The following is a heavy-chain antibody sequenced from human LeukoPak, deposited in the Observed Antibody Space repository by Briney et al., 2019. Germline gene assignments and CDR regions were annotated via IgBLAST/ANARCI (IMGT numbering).Heavy chain of an antibody. Sequence: GGSLRLSCTASGFAYSGSSMHWVRQAPGKGLEWVSGIQRNGSSPTYADSVKGRFTISRDNAKGSVYLQVNILRAEDTAVYYCSRGHYGPDYWGQGTLVTVSS. CDR1: GFAYSGSS. D-gene: IGHD3-16*01. CDR3: SRGHYGPDY. J-gene: IGHJ4*02. CDR2: IQRNGSSP. V-gene: IGHV3-74*01.